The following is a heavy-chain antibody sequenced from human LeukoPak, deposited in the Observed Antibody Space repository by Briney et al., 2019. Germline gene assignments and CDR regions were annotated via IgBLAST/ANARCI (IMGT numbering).Heavy chain of an antibody. CDR2: IKQDGSEK. CDR3: ARDGNDFWSGYPFDY. D-gene: IGHD3-3*01. Sequence: PGGSLRLSCTASGFTFGDYAMSWFRQAPGKGLEWVANIKQDGSEKYYVDSVKGRFTISRDNAKNSLYLQMNSLRAEDTAVYYCARDGNDFWSGYPFDYWGQGTLVSVSS. V-gene: IGHV3-7*01. J-gene: IGHJ4*02. CDR1: GFTFGDYA.